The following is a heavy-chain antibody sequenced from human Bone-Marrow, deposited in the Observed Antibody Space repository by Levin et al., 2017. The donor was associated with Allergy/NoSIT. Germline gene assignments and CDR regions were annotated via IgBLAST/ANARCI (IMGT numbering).Heavy chain of an antibody. CDR3: ARDQFRRATIGARWFDP. J-gene: IGHJ5*02. V-gene: IGHV3-7*01. D-gene: IGHD5-24*01. Sequence: GESLKISCAASGFTFSNSWMSWVRQAPGKGLEWVANIKEDGSEKYYVDTVKGRFTISRDNAKNSLYVQMNSLRAEDTAVYYCARDQFRRATIGARWFDPWGQGTLVTVSS. CDR2: IKEDGSEK. CDR1: GFTFSNSW.